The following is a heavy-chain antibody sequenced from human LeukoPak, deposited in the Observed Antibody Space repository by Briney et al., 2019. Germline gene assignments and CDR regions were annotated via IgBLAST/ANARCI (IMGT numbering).Heavy chain of an antibody. J-gene: IGHJ6*03. CDR2: IYHSGNT. D-gene: IGHD3-3*01. CDR3: ARGISITIFGVVIAPYYYYMDV. CDR1: SYSISSGYY. V-gene: IGHV4-38-2*02. Sequence: SETLSLTCTVSSYSISSGYYWGWIRQPPGKGLEWIGNIYHSGNTYYKPSLKSRVTISVDTSKNQFSLKLSSVTAADTAVYYCARGISITIFGVVIAPYYYYMDVWGKGTTVTVSS.